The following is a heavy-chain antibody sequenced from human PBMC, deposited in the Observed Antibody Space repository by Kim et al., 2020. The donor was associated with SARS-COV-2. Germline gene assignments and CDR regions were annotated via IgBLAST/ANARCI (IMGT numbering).Heavy chain of an antibody. CDR2: MYYSGSA. CDR3: AGGGRARYGMDV. Sequence: SETLSLTCTVSGGSISSNYWSWMRQPPGKGLEWIGYMYYSGSAKYSPSLKSRVTISVDSSKNQLSLNLSSVTAADTAMYYCAGGGRARYGMDVWGQGTTVTVSS. J-gene: IGHJ6*02. V-gene: IGHV4-59*03. CDR1: GGSISSNY. D-gene: IGHD2-15*01.